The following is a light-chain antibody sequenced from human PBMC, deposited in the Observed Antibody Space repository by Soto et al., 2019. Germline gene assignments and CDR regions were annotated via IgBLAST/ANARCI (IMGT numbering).Light chain of an antibody. CDR2: SNN. V-gene: IGLV1-40*01. CDR3: QSYDSSLSGSGV. CDR1: GSNIGAGYD. Sequence: QSVLTQPPSVSGAPGQRVTISCTGSGSNIGAGYDVHWYQQVPGTAPKLLIYSNNNRPSGVPDRFSGSKSGTSASLVINGLQAEDEADYYCQSYDSSLSGSGVIGGGTQLTVL. J-gene: IGLJ2*01.